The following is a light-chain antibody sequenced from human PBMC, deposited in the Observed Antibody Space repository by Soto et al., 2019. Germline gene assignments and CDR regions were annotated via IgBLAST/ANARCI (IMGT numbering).Light chain of an antibody. CDR2: EVR. CDR3: SSYTPKSSLI. J-gene: IGLJ2*01. CDR1: MRDVGAYNL. V-gene: IGLV2-14*01. Sequence: QSALTQPASVSGSPGQSITISCAGTMRDVGAYNLVSWHQQHPGRAPQLIIYEVRNRPSGISFRFSGSKSGNTASLTISGLQAEDEADYYCSSYTPKSSLIFGGGTKLTVL.